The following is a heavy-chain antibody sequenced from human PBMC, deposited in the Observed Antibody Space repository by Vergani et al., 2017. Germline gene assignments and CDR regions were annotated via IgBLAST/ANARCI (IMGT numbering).Heavy chain of an antibody. D-gene: IGHD3-22*01. CDR3: ASSLYYYDSSGYYVGY. CDR1: GGTFSSYA. V-gene: IGHV1-69*01. Sequence: QVQLVQSGAEVKKPGSSVKVSCKASGGTFSSYAISWVRQAPGQGLEWMGGIIPIFGTANYAQKFQGRVTITAEESTSTAYMELSSLRSEDTAVYYCASSLYYYDSSGYYVGYWGQGTLVTVSS. J-gene: IGHJ4*02. CDR2: IIPIFGTA.